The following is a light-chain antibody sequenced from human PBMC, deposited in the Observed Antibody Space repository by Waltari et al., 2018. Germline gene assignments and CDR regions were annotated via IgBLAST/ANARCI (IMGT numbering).Light chain of an antibody. J-gene: IGKJ1*01. CDR1: HSVSRA. V-gene: IGKV3-20*01. CDR3: QHYVRLPAT. Sequence: ELALAPSPGTLSLSPADRATLSCRASHSVSRALAWYQQKPGQAPRLLLYGASSRATGIPDRFSGSGSGTDFSLTISRLEPEDFAVYFCQHYVRLPATFGQGTKVEIK. CDR2: GAS.